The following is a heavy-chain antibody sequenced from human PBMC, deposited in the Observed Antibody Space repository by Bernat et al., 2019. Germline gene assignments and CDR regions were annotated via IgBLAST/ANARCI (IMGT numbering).Heavy chain of an antibody. Sequence: EVQVVASGGGLVQLGGSLRLSCAASGFTVSNNHVTWVRKAPGKGLECVSVIYGTGTTYYADSVKGRFTIFRDSSKNTVYLQMNSLRGEDSAIYYCAGYGGNSVWGQGTLVTVSS. CDR3: AGYGGNSV. V-gene: IGHV3-66*01. CDR2: IYGTGTT. CDR1: GFTVSNNH. D-gene: IGHD2-21*02. J-gene: IGHJ4*02.